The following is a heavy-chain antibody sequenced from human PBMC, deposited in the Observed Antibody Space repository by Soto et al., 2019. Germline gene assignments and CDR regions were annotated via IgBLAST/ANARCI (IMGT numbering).Heavy chain of an antibody. CDR3: AHARLARRDFFDY. CDR2: IYWDGDK. Sequence: QITLKESGPTLVKPTQTLTLTCTFSEFSLSTSGVGVGWIRQPPGQALEWLALIYWDGDKRYSPSLKSRLTITIDTSKNQVVLRMTNMDPVDTATYYCAHARLARRDFFDYWGQGTLVTASS. D-gene: IGHD3-3*01. V-gene: IGHV2-5*02. CDR1: EFSLSTSGVG. J-gene: IGHJ4*02.